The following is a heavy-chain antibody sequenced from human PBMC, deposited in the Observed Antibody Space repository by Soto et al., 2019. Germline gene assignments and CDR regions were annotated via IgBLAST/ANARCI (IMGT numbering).Heavy chain of an antibody. J-gene: IGHJ3*02. CDR2: IGSSSSYI. Sequence: EVQLVEYGGGLVKPGGSLRISCAASGFTFSSYSINWVRQAPGKGLGWVSSIGSSSSYIYYADSVKGRFTISRDNAKNSLYLQMNSLRAEDTAVYYCARRYCSSTSCHRDAIDIWGQGTMVTVSS. CDR3: ARRYCSSTSCHRDAIDI. V-gene: IGHV3-21*01. CDR1: GFTFSSYS. D-gene: IGHD2-2*01.